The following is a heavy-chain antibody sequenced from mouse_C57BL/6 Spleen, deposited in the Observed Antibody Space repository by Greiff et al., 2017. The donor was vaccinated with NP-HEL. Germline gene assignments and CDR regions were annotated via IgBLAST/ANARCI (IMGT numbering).Heavy chain of an antibody. V-gene: IGHV1-22*01. CDR1: GYTFTDYN. D-gene: IGHD2-3*01. CDR3: AREGGGYYDYFDY. CDR2: INPNNGGT. Sequence: VQLQQSGPELVKPGASVKMSCKASGYTFTDYNMHWVKQSHGKSLEWIGYINPNNGGTSYNQKFKGKATLTVNKSSSTAYMELRSLTSEDSAVYYCAREGGGYYDYFDYWGQGTTLTVSS. J-gene: IGHJ2*01.